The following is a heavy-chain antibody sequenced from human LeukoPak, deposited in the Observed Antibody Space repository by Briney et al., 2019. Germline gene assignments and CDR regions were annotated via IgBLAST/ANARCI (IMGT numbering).Heavy chain of an antibody. Sequence: SETLSLTCAVYGGSFSGYYWSWIRQPPGKGLEWIGEINHSGSTNYNPSRKSRVTISVDTSKNQFSLKLSSVTAADTAVYYCARGPQWLDAFDIWGQGTMVTVSS. D-gene: IGHD3-22*01. CDR1: GGSFSGYY. CDR3: ARGPQWLDAFDI. V-gene: IGHV4-34*01. J-gene: IGHJ3*02. CDR2: INHSGST.